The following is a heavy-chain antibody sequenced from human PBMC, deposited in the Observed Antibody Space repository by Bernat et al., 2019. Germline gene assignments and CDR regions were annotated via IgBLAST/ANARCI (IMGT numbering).Heavy chain of an antibody. CDR2: ILYDGSNK. Sequence: QVQLVESGGGVVQPGRSLRLSCAASGFTFSRYGMHWVRQAPGKGREWAAIILYDGSNKYYAESVTGRFTISRDNSKNTLYLQMNSLRAEDTAVYYCAKDRGKYVSYYSYYYGMDVWGQGTTVTVSS. J-gene: IGHJ6*02. CDR3: AKDRGKYVSYYSYYYGMDV. D-gene: IGHD1-26*01. V-gene: IGHV3-30*18. CDR1: GFTFSRYG.